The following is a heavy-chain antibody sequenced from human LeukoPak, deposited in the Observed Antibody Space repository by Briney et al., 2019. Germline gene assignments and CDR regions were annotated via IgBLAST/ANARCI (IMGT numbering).Heavy chain of an antibody. Sequence: PSETLSLTCAVYGGSFSGYYWSWIRQPPGKGLEWIGEINHSGSTNYNPSLKSRVTISVDTSKNQFSLKLSSVTAADTAVYYCAAENHCSSTSCYSHWGQGTLVTVSS. J-gene: IGHJ4*02. V-gene: IGHV4-34*01. CDR3: AAENHCSSTSCYSH. D-gene: IGHD2-2*01. CDR2: INHSGST. CDR1: GGSFSGYY.